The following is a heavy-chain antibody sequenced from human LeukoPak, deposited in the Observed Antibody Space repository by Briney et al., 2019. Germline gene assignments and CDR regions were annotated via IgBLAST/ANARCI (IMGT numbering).Heavy chain of an antibody. Sequence: PSETLSLTCTVSGGTISRHYWSWIRQPPGKGLEWIGYIYYTGNTSYSPSLKSRVTISADTSKNQFSLKLNSVTAADTAVYYCARRTRATTGGDYFDYWGQAALVTVS. D-gene: IGHD1-1*01. V-gene: IGHV4-59*08. CDR3: ARRTRATTGGDYFDY. J-gene: IGHJ4*02. CDR1: GGTISRHY. CDR2: IYYTGNT.